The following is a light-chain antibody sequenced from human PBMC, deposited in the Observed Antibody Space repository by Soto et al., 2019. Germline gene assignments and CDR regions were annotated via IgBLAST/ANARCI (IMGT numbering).Light chain of an antibody. J-gene: IGLJ2*01. CDR3: APWGDSLNVL. CDR1: SSNIGTNT. CDR2: SNN. V-gene: IGLV1-44*01. Sequence: QSVLTQPPSASGTPGQRVTISCSGSSSNIGTNTVNWYQQLPGTAPKLLISSNNQRPSGVPDRFSGSKSGTSASLAISLLQSDDEADYSCAPWGDSLNVLFGRGTQLTV.